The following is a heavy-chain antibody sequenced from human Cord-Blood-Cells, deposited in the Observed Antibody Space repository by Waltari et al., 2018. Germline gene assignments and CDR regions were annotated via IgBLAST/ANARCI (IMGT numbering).Heavy chain of an antibody. J-gene: IGHJ4*02. CDR2: INHSGST. D-gene: IGHD7-27*01. CDR1: GGSFSGYY. V-gene: IGHV4-34*01. Sequence: QVQLQQWGAGLLKPPETLSLTCAAYGGSFSGYYWSWIRQPPGKGLEWIGKINHSGSTNYNPCLKSRVTISVDTSKNQFSLKLSSVTAADTAVYYCASRLGIGWGQGTLVTVSS. CDR3: ASRLGIG.